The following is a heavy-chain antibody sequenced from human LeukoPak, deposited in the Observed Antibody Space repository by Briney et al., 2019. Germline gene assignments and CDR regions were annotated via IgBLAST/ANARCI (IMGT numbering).Heavy chain of an antibody. Sequence: GGSLRLSCAASGFTFSTYWMSWVRQAPGKGLEWVANIKQDGSEKYYVDSVKGRFTISKDNAKNSLYLQMNSLKAEDTAVYYCARATRNGYDYWGQGTLVTVSS. J-gene: IGHJ4*02. CDR1: GFTFSTYW. CDR3: ARATRNGYDY. D-gene: IGHD5-24*01. V-gene: IGHV3-7*04. CDR2: IKQDGSEK.